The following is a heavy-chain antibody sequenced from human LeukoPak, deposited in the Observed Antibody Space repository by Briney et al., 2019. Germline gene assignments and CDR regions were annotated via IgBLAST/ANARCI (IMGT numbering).Heavy chain of an antibody. J-gene: IGHJ6*03. V-gene: IGHV1-46*01. CDR3: ARDPTYYYGSGSYKHYYYMDV. CDR1: GYTFTSYY. Sequence: GASVKVSCKASGYTFTSYYMHWVRQAPGQGLEWMGIINPSGGSTSYAQKFQGRVTMTRDTSTSTVYMELSSLRSEDTAVYYCARDPTYYYGSGSYKHYYYMDVWGKGTTVTISS. D-gene: IGHD3-10*01. CDR2: INPSGGST.